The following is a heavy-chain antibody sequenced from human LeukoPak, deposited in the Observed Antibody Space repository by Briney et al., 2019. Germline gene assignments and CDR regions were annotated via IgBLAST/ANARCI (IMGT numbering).Heavy chain of an antibody. CDR3: AKGGNYCTGGVCYYYYMDV. CDR2: ISGSGGST. J-gene: IGHJ6*03. Sequence: PGGSLRLSCAASGFTFSSYAMSWVRPAPGKGLGWVSAISGSGGSTYYADSVKGRFTISRDNSKNTLYLQMNSLRAEDTAVYYCAKGGNYCTGGVCYYYYMDVWGKGTTVTVSS. V-gene: IGHV3-23*01. CDR1: GFTFSSYA. D-gene: IGHD2-8*02.